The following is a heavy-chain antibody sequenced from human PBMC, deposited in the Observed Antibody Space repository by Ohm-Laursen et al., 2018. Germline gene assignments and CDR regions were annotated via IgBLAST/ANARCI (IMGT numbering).Heavy chain of an antibody. J-gene: IGHJ3*01. Sequence: SVKVSCKAFGYTFTNFYIYWLRQAPGQGLEWMGIINPSGGSTNYAQKFQGRVTMARDTSTSTVYMELSSLRFEDSAVYFCARAHSGTTTRFVDFWGQGTKVTVSS. V-gene: IGHV1-46*01. CDR3: ARAHSGTTTRFVDF. CDR2: INPSGGST. CDR1: GYTFTNFY. D-gene: IGHD1-26*01.